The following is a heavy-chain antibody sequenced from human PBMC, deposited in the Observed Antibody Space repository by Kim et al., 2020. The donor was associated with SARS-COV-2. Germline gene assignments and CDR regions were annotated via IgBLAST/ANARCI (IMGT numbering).Heavy chain of an antibody. V-gene: IGHV4-59*13. D-gene: IGHD3-10*01. CDR1: GGSISSYY. CDR3: ARVESRFYYGSGSPNGFDP. Sequence: SETLSLTCTVSGGSISSYYWSWIRQPPGKGLEWIGYIYYSGSTNYNPSLKSRVTISVDTSKNQFSLKLSSVTAAATAVYYCARVESRFYYGSGSPNGFDPWGQGTLVTVSS. CDR2: IYYSGST. J-gene: IGHJ5*02.